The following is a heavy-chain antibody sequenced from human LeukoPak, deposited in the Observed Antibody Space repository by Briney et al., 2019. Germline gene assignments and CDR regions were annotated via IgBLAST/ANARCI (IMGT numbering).Heavy chain of an antibody. CDR3: VKDPEQWLVSIDY. V-gene: IGHV3-30*18. CDR1: GFTFSSYG. Sequence: GGSLRLSCAASGFTFSSYGMHWVRQAPGKGLEWVAVISYDGSNKYYADSVKGRFTISRDNSKNTLYLQMNSLRAVDTAVYYCVKDPEQWLVSIDYWGQGTLVTVSS. D-gene: IGHD6-19*01. J-gene: IGHJ4*02. CDR2: ISYDGSNK.